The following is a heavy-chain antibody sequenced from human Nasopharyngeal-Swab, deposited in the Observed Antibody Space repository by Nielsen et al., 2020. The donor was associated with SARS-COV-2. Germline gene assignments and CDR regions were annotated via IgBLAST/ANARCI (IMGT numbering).Heavy chain of an antibody. V-gene: IGHV4-59*12. Sequence: SETLSLTCTVSGASISSYYCGWLRQLPRKGLEWLGDFSYSVITHYNASLTSRVTISLNTSKNQFSLYLSAVTAADTGVYYCAREVVGGLVDSWGQGILVTVSS. CDR1: GASISSYY. J-gene: IGHJ4*02. CDR3: AREVVGGLVDS. CDR2: FSYSVIT. D-gene: IGHD1-26*01.